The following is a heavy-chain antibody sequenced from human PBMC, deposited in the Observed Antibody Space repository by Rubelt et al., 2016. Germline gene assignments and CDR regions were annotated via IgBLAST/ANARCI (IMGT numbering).Heavy chain of an antibody. CDR1: GGSISRSTYY. Sequence: QLQLQEAGPGRVNPSETLSLTCAVSGGSISRSTYYWAWIRQPPGKGLEWIGSIYHSGSTYYNPSLKSRVTISLYTSKNQVSLNLSSVTAADTAVYYWARASRSRGQGGFDYWGQGTLVTVSS. D-gene: IGHD3-10*01. V-gene: IGHV4-39*07. CDR2: IYHSGST. J-gene: IGHJ4*02. CDR3: ARASRSRGQGGFDY.